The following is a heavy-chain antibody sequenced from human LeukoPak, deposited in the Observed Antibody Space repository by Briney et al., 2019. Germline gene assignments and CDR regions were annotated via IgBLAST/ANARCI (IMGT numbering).Heavy chain of an antibody. V-gene: IGHV3-23*01. Sequence: GGSLRLSCAASGFTFSDYCMSWIRQAPGKGLEWVSAISGSGGSTYYADSVKGRFTISRDNSKNTLYLQMNSLRAEDTAVYYCAKVPLYSSGWYYFDYWGQGTLVTVSS. CDR1: GFTFSDYC. J-gene: IGHJ4*02. D-gene: IGHD6-19*01. CDR2: ISGSGGST. CDR3: AKVPLYSSGWYYFDY.